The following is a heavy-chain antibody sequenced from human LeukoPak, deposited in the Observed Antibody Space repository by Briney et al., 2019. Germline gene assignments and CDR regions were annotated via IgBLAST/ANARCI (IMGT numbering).Heavy chain of an antibody. CDR1: GYTFTSYY. CDR3: ARVDMEQWLPPAYYYYYGMDV. D-gene: IGHD6-19*01. J-gene: IGHJ6*02. CDR2: INPSGGST. V-gene: IGHV1-46*01. Sequence: ASVKVSCKASGYTFTSYYMHWVRQAPGQGREGMGIINPSGGSTSYAQKFQGRVTLTRDTPTSTVYMELSSLRSDDTAVYYCARVDMEQWLPPAYYYYYGMDVWGQGTTVTVSS.